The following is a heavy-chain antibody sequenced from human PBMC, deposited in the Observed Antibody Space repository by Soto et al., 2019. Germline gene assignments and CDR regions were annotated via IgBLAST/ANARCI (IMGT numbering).Heavy chain of an antibody. CDR1: GFTLSQHG. CDR3: ARSGYSWLDYGNGMDV. V-gene: IGHV1-18*01. CDR2: ISAFNDNT. D-gene: IGHD5-18*01. Sequence: QVHLVQSGGEVKTPGASVKVSCEASGFTLSQHGITWVRQAPGQGLEWMGWISAFNDNTNYAQKFQGRVTMTRDTSTSTAYMELKSLTSEDTAVYYCARSGYSWLDYGNGMDVWGQGTPVIVS. J-gene: IGHJ6*02.